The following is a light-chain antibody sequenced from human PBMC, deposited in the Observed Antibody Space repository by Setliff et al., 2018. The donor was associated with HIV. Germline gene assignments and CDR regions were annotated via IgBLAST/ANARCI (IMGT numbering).Light chain of an antibody. V-gene: IGLV2-23*02. J-gene: IGLJ1*01. CDR1: SSDVGTYNL. CDR2: EVT. CDR3: CSYAGSSTCV. Sequence: QSVLTQPASVSGSPGQSIIISCTGTSSDVGTYNLVSWYQQHPGKAPKLIISEVTKRPSGVSNRFSGSKSGNTASLTISGLQAEDEADYCCCSYAGSSTCVFGTGTKAPS.